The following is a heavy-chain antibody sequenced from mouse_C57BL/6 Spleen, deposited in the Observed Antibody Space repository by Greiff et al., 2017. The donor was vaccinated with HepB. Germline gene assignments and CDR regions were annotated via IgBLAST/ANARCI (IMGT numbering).Heavy chain of an antibody. J-gene: IGHJ3*01. Sequence: VQLQQSGPGLVKPSQSLSLTCSVTGYSITSGYYWNWIRQFPGNKLEWMGYISYDGSNNYNPSLKNRISITRDTSKNQFFLKLNSVTTEDTATYYCASIWLFAYWGQGTLVTVSA. CDR3: ASIWLFAY. V-gene: IGHV3-6*01. CDR1: GYSITSGYY. CDR2: ISYDGSN.